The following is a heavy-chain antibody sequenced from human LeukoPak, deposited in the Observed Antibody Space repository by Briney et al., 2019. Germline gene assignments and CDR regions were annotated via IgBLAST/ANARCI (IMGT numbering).Heavy chain of an antibody. CDR3: TRGGRGETVALFET. D-gene: IGHD6-19*01. CDR2: TYYRSKWFN. V-gene: IGHV6-1*01. J-gene: IGHJ5*02. CDR1: GDSVSTNNAA. Sequence: SQTLSLTCVISGDSVSTNNAAWSWIRQSPSRGLKWLGRTYYRSKWFNDYAVSVKSRITITPDTSKNQVSLQLNSVTPEDTAIYYCTRGGRGETVALFETWGQGTLVTVSS.